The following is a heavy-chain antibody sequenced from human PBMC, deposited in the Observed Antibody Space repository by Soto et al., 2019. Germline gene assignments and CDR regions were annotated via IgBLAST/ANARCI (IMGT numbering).Heavy chain of an antibody. CDR2: IIPIFGTA. J-gene: IGHJ6*02. V-gene: IGHV1-69*06. Sequence: SVKVSCKASGGTFSSYAISWVRQAPGQGLEWMGGIIPIFGTANYAQKFQGRVTITADKSTSTAYMELSSLRSEDTAVYYCARRGVTAMDFYYYYYGMDVWGQGPTVTVSS. CDR3: ARRGVTAMDFYYYYYGMDV. CDR1: GGTFSSYA. D-gene: IGHD5-18*01.